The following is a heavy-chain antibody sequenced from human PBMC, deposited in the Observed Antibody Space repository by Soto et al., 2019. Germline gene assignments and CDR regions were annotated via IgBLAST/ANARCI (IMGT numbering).Heavy chain of an antibody. J-gene: IGHJ6*03. Sequence: QVQLQESGPGLVKPSGTLSLTCAVSSGSISSSNWWSWVRQPPGKGLEWIGEIYHSGSTNYNPSLKSRVTTSVDKSKNQFSLKVSSVTAADTAVYYCARGFNCSSTSCYAAHYYYYMDVWGKGTTVTVSS. V-gene: IGHV4-4*02. D-gene: IGHD2-2*01. CDR3: ARGFNCSSTSCYAAHYYYYMDV. CDR1: SGSISSSNW. CDR2: IYHSGST.